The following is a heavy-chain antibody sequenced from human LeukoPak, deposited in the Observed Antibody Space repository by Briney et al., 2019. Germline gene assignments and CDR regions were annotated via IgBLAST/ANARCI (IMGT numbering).Heavy chain of an antibody. CDR1: GFTVSSNY. V-gene: IGHV3-30*18. CDR2: ISYDGSNK. CDR3: AKDAVATAYYFDY. Sequence: GGSLRLSCAASGFTVSSNYMSWVRQAPGKGLEWAAVISYDGSNKYYADSVKGRFTISRDNSKNTLYLQMNSLRAEDTAVYYCAKDAVATAYYFDYWGQGTLVTVSS. D-gene: IGHD5-12*01. J-gene: IGHJ4*02.